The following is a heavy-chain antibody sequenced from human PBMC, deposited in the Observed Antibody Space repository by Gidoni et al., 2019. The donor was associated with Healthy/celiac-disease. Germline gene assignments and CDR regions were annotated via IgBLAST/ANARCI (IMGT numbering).Heavy chain of an antibody. CDR3: ARVGVRGAPRVGYFDL. J-gene: IGHJ2*01. D-gene: IGHD3-10*01. CDR1: GFTFSSYA. CDR2: ISYDGSNK. Sequence: QVQLVESGGGVVQPGRSLRLSCAASGFTFSSYAMHWVRQAPGKGREWVAVISYDGSNKYYADSVKGRFTISRDNSKNTLYLQMNSLRAEDTAVYYCARVGVRGAPRVGYFDLWGRGTLVTVSS. V-gene: IGHV3-30-3*01.